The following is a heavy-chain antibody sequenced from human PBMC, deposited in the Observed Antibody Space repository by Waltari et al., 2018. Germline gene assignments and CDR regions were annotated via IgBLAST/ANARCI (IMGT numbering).Heavy chain of an antibody. CDR1: GGTFSSYA. CDR3: ARGRCSGGSCYEGFFQH. Sequence: QVQLVQSGAEVKKPGSSVKVSCKASGGTFSSYAISWVRQAPGQGLEWMGGIIPILGIANYAQKFQGRVTITADKSTSTAYMELSSLRSEDTAVYYCARGRCSGGSCYEGFFQHWGQGTLVTVSS. V-gene: IGHV1-69*10. D-gene: IGHD2-15*01. J-gene: IGHJ1*01. CDR2: IIPILGIA.